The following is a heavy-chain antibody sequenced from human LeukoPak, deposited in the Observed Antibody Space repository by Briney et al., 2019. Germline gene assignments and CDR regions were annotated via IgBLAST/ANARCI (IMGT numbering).Heavy chain of an antibody. CDR3: ARDSYCSGGSCYSMPLNWFDP. J-gene: IGHJ5*02. V-gene: IGHV3-48*01. CDR2: ISSSSTI. Sequence: GGSLRLSCAASGFTFSSYSMNWVRQAPGKGLEWVSYISSSSTIYYADSVKGRFTISRDNAKNSLYLQMNSLRAEDTAVYYCARDSYCSGGSCYSMPLNWFDPWGQGTLVTVSS. CDR1: GFTFSSYS. D-gene: IGHD2-15*01.